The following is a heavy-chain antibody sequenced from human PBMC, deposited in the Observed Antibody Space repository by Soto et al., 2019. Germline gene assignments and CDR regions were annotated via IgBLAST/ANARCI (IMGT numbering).Heavy chain of an antibody. CDR3: ARGPDVSGGYCPGDL. CDR1: GFTFSSYW. CDR2: ISSDGSST. D-gene: IGHD3-10*01. V-gene: IGHV3-74*01. J-gene: IGHJ5*02. Sequence: PGGSLRLSCAASGFTFSSYWMHWVRQAPGKGLVWVSRISSDGSSTTYADSVKGRFTISRDNTKNTLYLQMNSLGVEDTAVFYCARGPDVSGGYCPGDLWGQGTLVTVSS.